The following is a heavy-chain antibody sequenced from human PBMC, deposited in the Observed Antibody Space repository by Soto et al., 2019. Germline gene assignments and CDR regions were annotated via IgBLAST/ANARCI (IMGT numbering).Heavy chain of an antibody. CDR3: AHIFDFDWVWAFEY. D-gene: IGHD3-9*01. CDR2: IYWDDDK. CDR1: GFSLDTSGVG. V-gene: IGHV2-5*02. J-gene: IGHJ4*02. Sequence: QITLKESGPPLVKPTQTLTLTCTFSGFSLDTSGVGVGWIHQPPGKTLEWLALIYWDDDKRYSPSLNSRLTITKDTSKNQVVLRMTNVDPVDTATYYCAHIFDFDWVWAFEYWGQGALVTVSS.